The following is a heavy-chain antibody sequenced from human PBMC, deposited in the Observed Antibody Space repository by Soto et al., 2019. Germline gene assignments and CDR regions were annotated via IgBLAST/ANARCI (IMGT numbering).Heavy chain of an antibody. CDR1: GFSLSNARMG. CDR2: IFSNDEN. Sequence: QVTLKESGPVLVKPTETLTLTCTVSGFSLSNARMGVSWIRQPPGKALEWLAHIFSNDENSYSTSLKSRLTISKDTSKSQVVLTMNNMDPVDTATYYCARIWYDFWSGYSPELDYWGQGTLVTVSS. V-gene: IGHV2-26*01. CDR3: ARIWYDFWSGYSPELDY. J-gene: IGHJ4*02. D-gene: IGHD3-3*01.